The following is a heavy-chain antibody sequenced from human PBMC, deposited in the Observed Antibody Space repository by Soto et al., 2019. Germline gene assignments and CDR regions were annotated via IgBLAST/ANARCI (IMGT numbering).Heavy chain of an antibody. Sequence: TSETLSLTCTVSVGSISSGDYYWSWIRQPPGKGLEWIGYIYYSGSTYYNPSLKSRVTISVDTSKNQFSLKLSSVTAADTAVYYCARGATYYYYGMDVWGQGTTVTVSS. J-gene: IGHJ6*02. V-gene: IGHV4-30-4*01. CDR1: VGSISSGDYY. CDR2: IYYSGST. CDR3: ARGATYYYYGMDV. D-gene: IGHD1-26*01.